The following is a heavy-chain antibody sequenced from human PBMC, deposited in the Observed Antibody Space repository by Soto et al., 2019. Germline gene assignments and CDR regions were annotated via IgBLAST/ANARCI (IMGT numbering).Heavy chain of an antibody. CDR2: IYWDDDK. CDR3: AHSRLRLGELSLLDY. J-gene: IGHJ4*02. V-gene: IGHV2-5*02. D-gene: IGHD3-16*02. Sequence: GLDLEWLALIYWDDDKRYSPSLKSRLTITKDTSKNQVVLRMSNMDPVDTATYYCAHSRLRLGELSLLDYWGQGTPVTVSS.